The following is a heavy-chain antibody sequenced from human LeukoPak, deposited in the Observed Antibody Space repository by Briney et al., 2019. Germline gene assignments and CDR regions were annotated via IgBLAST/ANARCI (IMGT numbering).Heavy chain of an antibody. V-gene: IGHV3-7*03. J-gene: IGHJ3*02. D-gene: IGHD2-8*01. CDR3: AREMGGYCTNGVCYRGDAFDI. Sequence: GGSLRLSCAASGFTFTNYWMTWVRQAPGKGLEWVANIKQDGSEKYYVDSVKGRFTISRDNAKNSLYLQMNSLRAEDTALYYCAREMGGYCTNGVCYRGDAFDIWGQGTMVTVSS. CDR2: IKQDGSEK. CDR1: GFTFTNYW.